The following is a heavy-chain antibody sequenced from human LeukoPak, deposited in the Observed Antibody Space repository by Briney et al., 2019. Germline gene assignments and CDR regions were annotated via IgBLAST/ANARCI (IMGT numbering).Heavy chain of an antibody. V-gene: IGHV1-18*01. J-gene: IGHJ4*02. D-gene: IGHD6-19*01. CDR3: ARDRSSGWYGDY. CDR1: GYTFTSYG. CDR2: ISAYNGNT. Sequence: ASVKVSCKASGYTFTSYGIIWVRQAPGQGLEWMGWISAYNGNTNYAQKLQGRVTMTTDTSTSTAYMELRSLRSDDTAVYYCARDRSSGWYGDYWGQGTLVTVSS.